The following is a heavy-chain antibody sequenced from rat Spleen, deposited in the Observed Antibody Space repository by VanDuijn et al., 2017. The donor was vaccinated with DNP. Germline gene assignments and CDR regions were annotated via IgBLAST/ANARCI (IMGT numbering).Heavy chain of an antibody. D-gene: IGHD1-12*01. CDR2: ISPSGDIT. V-gene: IGHV5S23*01. CDR1: GFTFSDYN. J-gene: IGHJ3*01. CDR3: ARGYDVPFAY. Sequence: EGQLVESGGGLVQPGNSLKLSCAASGFTFSDYNMAWVRQAPTKGLEWVAAISPSGDITYYRDSVKGRFTVSRDDSTSTLYLQMDSLRSEDTATYFCARGYDVPFAYWGQGTLVTVSS.